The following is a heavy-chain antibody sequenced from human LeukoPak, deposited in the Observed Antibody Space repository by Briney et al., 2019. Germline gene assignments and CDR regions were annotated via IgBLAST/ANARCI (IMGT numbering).Heavy chain of an antibody. Sequence: GGSLRLSCTTSGFTFSSFGMHWVHQTPGKVQEWVTFIHNYETTEYYADSVKGRFTISRDNSKNTVYLQMNSLRVEDTAMYYCAKDDPTGTYVWGQGTLVTVSS. D-gene: IGHD1-1*01. CDR1: GFTFSSFG. CDR2: IHNYETTE. J-gene: IGHJ4*02. V-gene: IGHV3-30*02. CDR3: AKDDPTGTYV.